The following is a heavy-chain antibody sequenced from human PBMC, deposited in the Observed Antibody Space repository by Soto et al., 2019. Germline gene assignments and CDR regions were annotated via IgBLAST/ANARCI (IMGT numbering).Heavy chain of an antibody. CDR3: AKCVNWNYASEP. J-gene: IGHJ5*02. Sequence: QVQLVQSGAEVKKPGASVKVSCKASGYTFTTSGITWVRQAPGKGLEWMGWISANNGNTNYAHNDQDRLTMTPDTSTNTAYMELRGPTTDDTAVYYCAKCVNWNYASEPCGQGTLVTVS. CDR2: ISANNGNT. D-gene: IGHD1-7*01. CDR1: GYTFTTSG. V-gene: IGHV1-18*01.